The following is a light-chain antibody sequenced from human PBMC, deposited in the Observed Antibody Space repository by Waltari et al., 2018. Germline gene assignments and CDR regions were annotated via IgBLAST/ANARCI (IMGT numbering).Light chain of an antibody. Sequence: QSALTQPASVSGSPGQSITISCTGTSNDLGPYNYVSWYQQHPGKPPKLIIYDVTARPSGVSYRFTGSKSGDTASLTISGLQAEDEADYYCSSYTTTTTVIFGGGTKLTVL. CDR2: DVT. J-gene: IGLJ2*01. CDR1: SNDLGPYNY. V-gene: IGLV2-14*03. CDR3: SSYTTTTTVI.